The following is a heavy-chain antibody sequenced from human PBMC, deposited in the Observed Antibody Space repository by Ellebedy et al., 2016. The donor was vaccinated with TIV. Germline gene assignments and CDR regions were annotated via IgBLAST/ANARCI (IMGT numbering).Heavy chain of an antibody. V-gene: IGHV5-51*01. Sequence: GESLKISCKGSGYSFTSYWIGWVRQMPGKGLEWMGVIYPGDSDTRDSPSFEGQVTISADKSSSTAYLQWSSLKASDTAMYYCATHYYDSSGYYLQDDYWGQGTLVTVSS. D-gene: IGHD3-22*01. J-gene: IGHJ4*02. CDR1: GYSFTSYW. CDR3: ATHYYDSSGYYLQDDY. CDR2: IYPGDSDT.